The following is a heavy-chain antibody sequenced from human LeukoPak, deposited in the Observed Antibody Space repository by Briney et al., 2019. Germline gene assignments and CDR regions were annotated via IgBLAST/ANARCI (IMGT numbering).Heavy chain of an antibody. J-gene: IGHJ5*02. CDR1: GYSFTSYW. CDR3: ARGGLWFGELFHNWFDP. D-gene: IGHD3-10*01. CDR2: IYPGDSDT. Sequence: GESLKISCKGSGYSFTSYWIGWVRQMPGKGLEWMGIIYPGDSDTRYSPSFQGQVTISADKSISTAYLQWSSLKASDTAMYYCARGGLWFGELFHNWFDPWGQGTLVTVSS. V-gene: IGHV5-51*01.